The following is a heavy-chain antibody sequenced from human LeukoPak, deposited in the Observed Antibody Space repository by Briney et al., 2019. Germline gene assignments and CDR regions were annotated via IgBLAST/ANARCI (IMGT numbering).Heavy chain of an antibody. CDR1: GFTFSSYS. V-gene: IGHV3-30*04. CDR3: ARERMNYNDNSGYYHFDY. D-gene: IGHD3-22*01. Sequence: GGSLRLSCAASGFTFSSYSMHWVRQAPGKGLEWVAVISYDGNNTYYADSVKGRFTISRDNSKSRLFLQMNSLRAEDTAVHYCARERMNYNDNSGYYHFDYWGQGTLVTVSS. CDR2: ISYDGNNT. J-gene: IGHJ4*02.